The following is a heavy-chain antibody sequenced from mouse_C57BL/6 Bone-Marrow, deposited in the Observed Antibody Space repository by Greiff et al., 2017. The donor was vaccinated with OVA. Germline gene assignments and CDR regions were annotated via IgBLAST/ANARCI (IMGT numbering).Heavy chain of an antibody. V-gene: IGHV5-4*01. CDR1: GFTFSSYA. CDR3: ARDRGLPDY. J-gene: IGHJ2*01. Sequence: EVKLMESGGGLVKPGGSLKLSCAASGFTFSSYAMSWVRQTPEKRLEWVATISDGGSYTYYPDNVKGRFTISRDNAKNNLYLQMSHLKSEDTAMDYCARDRGLPDYWGQGTTLTVSS. CDR2: ISDGGSYT. D-gene: IGHD2-4*01.